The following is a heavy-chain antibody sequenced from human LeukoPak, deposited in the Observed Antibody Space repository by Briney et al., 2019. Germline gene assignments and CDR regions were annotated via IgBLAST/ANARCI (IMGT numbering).Heavy chain of an antibody. CDR2: VDPEDGGT. J-gene: IGHJ4*02. V-gene: IGHV1-69-2*01. D-gene: IGHD2-21*01. CDR3: AKFLPTHIVVANYYFDY. Sequence: ASVKVSCKVSGYTFTDYYMHWVQQAPGKGLEWMGLVDPEDGGTIYAEKFQGRVTITADTSTDTAYMELSSLRAEDTAVYYCAKFLPTHIVVANYYFDYWGQGTLVTVSS. CDR1: GYTFTDYY.